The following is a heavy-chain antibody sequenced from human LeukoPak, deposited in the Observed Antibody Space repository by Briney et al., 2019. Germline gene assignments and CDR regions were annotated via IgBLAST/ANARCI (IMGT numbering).Heavy chain of an antibody. Sequence: PGGSLRLSCAASGFTFSSYEMNWVRQAPGKGLEWVSYISSSGSTIYYADSVKGRFTISRDNAKNSLYLQMNSLRAEDTAVYYCARDGSGWYILPFDYWAREPWSPSPQ. D-gene: IGHD6-19*01. CDR1: GFTFSSYE. J-gene: IGHJ4*02. CDR2: ISSSGSTI. V-gene: IGHV3-48*03. CDR3: ARDGSGWYILPFDY.